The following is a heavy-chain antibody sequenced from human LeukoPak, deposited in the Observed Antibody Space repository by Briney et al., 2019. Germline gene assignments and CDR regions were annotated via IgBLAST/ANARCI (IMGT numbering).Heavy chain of an antibody. CDR2: ISYDGSNK. CDR3: AKDQLTYYDFWSGPGLFDY. V-gene: IGHV3-30*18. Sequence: PGGSLRLSCAASGFTFSSYGMHWVRQAPGKGLEWVAVISYDGSNKYYADSVKGRFTISRDNSKNTLYLQMNSLRAEDTAVYYCAKDQLTYYDFWSGPGLFDYWGQGTLVTVSS. J-gene: IGHJ4*02. D-gene: IGHD3-3*01. CDR1: GFTFSSYG.